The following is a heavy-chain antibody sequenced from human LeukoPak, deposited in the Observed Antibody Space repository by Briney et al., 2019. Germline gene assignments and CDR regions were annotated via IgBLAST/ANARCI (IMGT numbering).Heavy chain of an antibody. CDR3: ARDNGYYDFWSGYGGNWFDP. CDR1: GFTFSSYW. J-gene: IGHJ5*02. D-gene: IGHD3-3*01. Sequence: GGSLRLSCAASGFTFSSYWMSWVRQAPGKGLEWVANIKQDGSEKYYVDSVKGRFTISRDNAKNSLYVQMNSLRAEDTAVYYCARDNGYYDFWSGYGGNWFDPWGQGTLVTVSS. V-gene: IGHV3-7*01. CDR2: IKQDGSEK.